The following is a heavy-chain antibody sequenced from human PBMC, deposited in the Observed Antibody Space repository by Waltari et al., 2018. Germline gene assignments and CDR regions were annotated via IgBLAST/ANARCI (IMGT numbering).Heavy chain of an antibody. D-gene: IGHD3-22*01. J-gene: IGHJ4*02. V-gene: IGHV1-69*08. CDR3: ARDKFAGYYDSSGGIYYFDY. Sequence: QVQLVQSGAEVKKPGSSVKVSCKASGGTFSSYAISWVRQAPGQGLEWMGRGSPTFGTANYAQKFQGRVTMTADKSTSTAYMELSSLRSEDTAVYYCARDKFAGYYDSSGGIYYFDYWGQGTLVTVSS. CDR1: GGTFSSYA. CDR2: GSPTFGTA.